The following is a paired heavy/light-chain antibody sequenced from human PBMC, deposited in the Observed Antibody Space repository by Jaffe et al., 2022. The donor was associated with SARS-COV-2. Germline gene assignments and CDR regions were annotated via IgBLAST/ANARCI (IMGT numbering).Light chain of an antibody. Sequence: QSALTQPRSVSGSPGQSVTISCTGTSSDVGGYNYVSWYQQHPGKAPKLMIYDVSKRPSGVPDRFSGSKSGNTASLTISGLQAEDEADYYCCSYAGSYLYVFGTGTKVTVL. CDR3: CSYAGSYLYV. CDR1: SSDVGGYNY. CDR2: DVS. J-gene: IGLJ1*01. V-gene: IGLV2-11*01.
Heavy chain of an antibody. J-gene: IGHJ4*02. CDR1: GFTFSSYA. D-gene: IGHD4-17*01. Sequence: QVQLVESGGGVVQPGRSLRLSCAASGFTFSSYAMHWVRQAPGKGLEWVAVISYDGSNKYYADSVKGRFTISRDNSKNTLYLQMNSLRAEDTAVYYCARDSTTVVTEYYFDYWGQGTLVTVSS. CDR3: ARDSTTVVTEYYFDY. V-gene: IGHV3-30-3*01. CDR2: ISYDGSNK.